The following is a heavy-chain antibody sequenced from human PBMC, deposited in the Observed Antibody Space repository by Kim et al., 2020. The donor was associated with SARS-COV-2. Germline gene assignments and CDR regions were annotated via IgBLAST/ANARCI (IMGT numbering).Heavy chain of an antibody. Sequence: SETLSLTCAVSGGSISSSNWWSWVRQPPGKGLEWIGEIYHSGSTNYNPSLKSRVTISVDKSKNQFSLKLSSVTAADTAVYYCARGGGRPEWIIVATITGNYYYGMDVWGQGTTVTVSS. J-gene: IGHJ6*02. V-gene: IGHV4-4*02. CDR1: GGSISSSNW. D-gene: IGHD5-12*01. CDR3: ARGGGRPEWIIVATITGNYYYGMDV. CDR2: IYHSGST.